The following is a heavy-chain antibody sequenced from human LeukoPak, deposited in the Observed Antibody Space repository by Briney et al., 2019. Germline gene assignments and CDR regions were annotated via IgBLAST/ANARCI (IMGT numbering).Heavy chain of an antibody. D-gene: IGHD3-9*01. CDR3: ASLTAAHGVYGMDV. CDR1: GGSISGYY. J-gene: IGHJ6*02. CDR2: IYYSGST. V-gene: IGHV4-59*01. Sequence: SETLSLTCTVSGGSISGYYWSWIRQPPGKGLEWIGYIYYSGSTNYNPSLKSRVTISVDTSKNQFSLKLSSVTAADTAVYYCASLTAAHGVYGMDVWGQGTTVTVSS.